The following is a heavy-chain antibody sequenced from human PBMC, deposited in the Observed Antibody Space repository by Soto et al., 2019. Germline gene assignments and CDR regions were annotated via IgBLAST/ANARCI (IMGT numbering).Heavy chain of an antibody. J-gene: IGHJ5*02. Sequence: SETLSLTCTVSGGSISSSSYYWSWIRQPPGKGLEWIGYIYYSGSTYYNPSLKSRVTISVDTSKNQFSLKLSSVTAADTAVYYCARSYYDFWSGYYTPPGWFDPWGQGTLVTVSS. CDR3: ARSYYDFWSGYYTPPGWFDP. CDR2: IYYSGST. CDR1: GGSISSSSYY. D-gene: IGHD3-3*01. V-gene: IGHV4-30-4*01.